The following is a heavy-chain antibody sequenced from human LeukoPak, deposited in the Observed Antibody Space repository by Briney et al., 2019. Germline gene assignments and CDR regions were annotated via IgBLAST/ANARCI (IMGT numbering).Heavy chain of an antibody. CDR3: AKDFATMIVVVIKPPTD. CDR1: GFTFSSYG. V-gene: IGHV3-30*02. Sequence: PGRSLRLSCAASGFTFSSYGMHWVRQAPGKGLEWVAFIRYDGSNKYYADSVKGRFTISRDNSKNTLYLQMNSLRAEDTAVHYCAKDFATMIVVVIKPPTDWGQGTLVTVSS. J-gene: IGHJ4*02. CDR2: IRYDGSNK. D-gene: IGHD3-22*01.